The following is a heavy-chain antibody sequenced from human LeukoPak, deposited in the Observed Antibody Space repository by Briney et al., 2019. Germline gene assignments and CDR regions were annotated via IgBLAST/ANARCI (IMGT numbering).Heavy chain of an antibody. CDR2: ISGHNGNT. J-gene: IGHJ4*02. Sequence: ASVKVSCKASGYTFTSFGVSWVRQAPGQGLEWVGYISGHNGNTNYAQKLQGRVTMATDTSTNTAYMELRSLRSDDTAVYYCARVGYITSWFSDYWGQGTLVTVSS. V-gene: IGHV1-18*01. CDR1: GYTFTSFG. CDR3: ARVGYITSWFSDY. D-gene: IGHD6-13*01.